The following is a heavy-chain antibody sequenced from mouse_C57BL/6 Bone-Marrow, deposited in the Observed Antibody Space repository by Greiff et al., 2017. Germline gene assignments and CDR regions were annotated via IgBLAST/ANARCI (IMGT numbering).Heavy chain of an antibody. CDR1: GFSFNTYA. Sequence: EVKLVESGGGLVQPKGSLKLSCAASGFSFNTYAMNWVRQAPGKGLEWVARIRSKSNNYATYYADSVKDRFTISRDDSESMLYLQMNNLKTEDTAMYYCVREGWFPFAYWGQGTLVTGSA. J-gene: IGHJ3*01. CDR3: VREGWFPFAY. CDR2: IRSKSNNYAT. V-gene: IGHV10-1*01. D-gene: IGHD1-1*02.